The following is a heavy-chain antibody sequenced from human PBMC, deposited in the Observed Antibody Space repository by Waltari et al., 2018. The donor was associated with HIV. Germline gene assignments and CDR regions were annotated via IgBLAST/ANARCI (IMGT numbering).Heavy chain of an antibody. CDR3: ARDYASSVAGTGY. CDR1: GFTFSGHW. CDR2: INQDVGDK. D-gene: IGHD6-19*01. J-gene: IGHJ4*02. V-gene: IGHV3-7*01. Sequence: EVQLVESGGGLVQPGGSLRLSCAASGFTFSGHWMSWVRQAPGKGLEGGANINQDVGDKYYVGAVKGRFTISRDNAKNSLYLQMNSLRAEDTALYYCARDYASSVAGTGYWGQGTLVTVSS.